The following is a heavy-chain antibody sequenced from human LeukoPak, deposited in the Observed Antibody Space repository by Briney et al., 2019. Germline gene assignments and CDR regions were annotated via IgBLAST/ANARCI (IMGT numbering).Heavy chain of an antibody. CDR2: IYYSGST. J-gene: IGHJ4*02. V-gene: IGHV4-39*01. Sequence: SETLSLTCTVSGGSISSSSYYWGWIRQPPGKGLEWIGSIYYSGSTYYNPSLKSRVTISVDTSKNQFSLKLSSVTAADTAVYYCARGIGLGYWDQGTLVTVSS. CDR3: ARGIGLGY. CDR1: GGSISSSSYY. D-gene: IGHD3-10*01.